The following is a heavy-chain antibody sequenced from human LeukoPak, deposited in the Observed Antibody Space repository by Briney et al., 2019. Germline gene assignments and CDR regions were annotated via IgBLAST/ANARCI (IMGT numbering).Heavy chain of an antibody. J-gene: IGHJ5*02. CDR2: IYYSGST. V-gene: IGHV4-31*03. CDR3: AKEAPTQGGSMAPTNRFDP. D-gene: IGHD2/OR15-2a*01. CDR1: GGSISSGGYY. Sequence: SETLSLTCTVSGGSISSGGYYWSWIRQHPGKGLEWIGYIYYSGSTYYNPSLKSRVTISVDTSNNQFSLKLSSVTAADTAVYYCAKEAPTQGGSMAPTNRFDPWGQGTLVNVSS.